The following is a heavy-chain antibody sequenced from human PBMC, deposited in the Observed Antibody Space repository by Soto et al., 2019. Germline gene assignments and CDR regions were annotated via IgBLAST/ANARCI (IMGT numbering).Heavy chain of an antibody. V-gene: IGHV4-59*01. J-gene: IGHJ5*02. CDR1: VGSISSYY. Sequence: SETLSLTCTVSVGSISSYYWSWIRQPPGKGLEWIGYIYYSGSTNYNPSLKSRVIISVDTSKNQFSLQLNSVTAADTAVYYCGRRAVVANTGSLDNWFDPWGQGTLVTVSS. CDR2: IYYSGST. D-gene: IGHD2-21*01. CDR3: GRRAVVANTGSLDNWFDP.